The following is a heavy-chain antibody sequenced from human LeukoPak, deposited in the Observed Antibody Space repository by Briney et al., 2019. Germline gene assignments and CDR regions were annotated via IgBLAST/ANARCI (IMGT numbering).Heavy chain of an antibody. V-gene: IGHV1-69*05. J-gene: IGHJ4*02. CDR1: GGTFSSYA. Sequence: SVKVSCKASGGTFSSYAISWVRQAPGQGLEWMGRIIPIFGTANYAQKFKGRVTITTDESTSTAYMELSSLRSEDTAVYYCVVGGITDLLGYWGQGTLVTVSS. CDR2: IIPIFGTA. D-gene: IGHD3-16*01. CDR3: VVGGITDLLGY.